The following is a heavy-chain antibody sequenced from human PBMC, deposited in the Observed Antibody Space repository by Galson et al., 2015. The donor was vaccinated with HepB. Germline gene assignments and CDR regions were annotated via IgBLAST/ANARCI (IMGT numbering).Heavy chain of an antibody. J-gene: IGHJ4*02. CDR1: GFTFSSYA. CDR2: ISYDGSNK. Sequence: SLRLSCAASGFTFSSYAMHWVRQAPGKGLEWVAVISYDGSNKYYADSVKGRFTISRDNSKNTLYLQMNSLRAEDTAVYCCAHPRLRFGELPSPFDYWGQGTLVTVSS. V-gene: IGHV3-30-3*01. D-gene: IGHD3-10*01. CDR3: AHPRLRFGELPSPFDY.